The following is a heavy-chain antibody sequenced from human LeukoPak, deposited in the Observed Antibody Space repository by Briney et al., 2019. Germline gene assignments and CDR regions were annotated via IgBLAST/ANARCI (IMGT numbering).Heavy chain of an antibody. CDR1: GFTFSNYA. V-gene: IGHV3-74*01. Sequence: GGSLRLSCAASGFTFSNYAMSWVRQAPGKGLVWVSHIKSDGSSTTYADSVKGRFTISRDNAKNTLYLQMNSLRAEDTAVYFCARDGGIAVAAPFDYWGQGTLVTVSS. J-gene: IGHJ4*02. CDR3: ARDGGIAVAAPFDY. CDR2: IKSDGSST. D-gene: IGHD6-19*01.